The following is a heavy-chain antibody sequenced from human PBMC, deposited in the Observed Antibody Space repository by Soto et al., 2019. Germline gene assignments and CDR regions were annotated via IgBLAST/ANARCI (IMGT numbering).Heavy chain of an antibody. CDR2: ISYYSGSI. Sequence: EVQRVESGGGLVQPGRSMRLSCAASGFRFDDYGMHWVRQVPGKGLEWVSGISYYSGSIGYADSVKGRFTICRDNAKNSLYLQMYSLRAEDTALYYCAKSMGGTANGMDVWGQGTTVTVSS. V-gene: IGHV3-9*01. CDR1: GFRFDDYG. CDR3: AKSMGGTANGMDV. D-gene: IGHD2-15*01. J-gene: IGHJ6*02.